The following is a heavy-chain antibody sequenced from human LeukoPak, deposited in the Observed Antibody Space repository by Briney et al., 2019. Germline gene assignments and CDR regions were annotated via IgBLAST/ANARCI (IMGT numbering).Heavy chain of an antibody. CDR3: ASGDYYDSSVYPEGFDY. CDR1: GGTFSSYA. J-gene: IGHJ4*02. V-gene: IGHV1-69*13. CDR2: IIPIFGTA. D-gene: IGHD3-22*01. Sequence: ASVKVSCKASGGTFSSYAISWVRQAPGQGLEWMGGIIPIFGTANYAQKFQGRVTITADESTSTAYMELSSLRSEDTAVYYCASGDYYDSSVYPEGFDYWGQGTLVTVSS.